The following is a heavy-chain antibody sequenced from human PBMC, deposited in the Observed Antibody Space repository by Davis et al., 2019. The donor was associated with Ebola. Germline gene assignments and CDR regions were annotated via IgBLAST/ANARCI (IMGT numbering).Heavy chain of an antibody. V-gene: IGHV3-23*01. D-gene: IGHD4-23*01. CDR1: GFTFSAYS. CDR2: ISGSGATT. Sequence: GGSLRLSCAASGFTFSAYSMSWVRQAPGKGLEWISDISGSGATTYYADSVKGRFAISRDDSKYTLFLQMNNLRVEDTALYYCAAYGGSVGWSFGFWGQGTMVTVSS. CDR3: AAYGGSVGWSFGF. J-gene: IGHJ3*01.